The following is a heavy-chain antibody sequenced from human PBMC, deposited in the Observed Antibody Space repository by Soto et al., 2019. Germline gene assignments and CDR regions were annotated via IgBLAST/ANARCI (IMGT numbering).Heavy chain of an antibody. CDR2: TRDRANRYTT. CDR3: VRDSGRGWSNFDY. CDR1: GFSFSDHY. J-gene: IGHJ4*02. Sequence: EVQLVESGGGLVQPGGSLRLSCAVSGFSFSDHYMDWVRQAPGKGLEWVGRTRDRANRYTTEYAASVKGRFTISRDDSKNSLYLQMNSLKTEGPAVYYCVRDSGRGWSNFDYWGQGSLVTVSS. D-gene: IGHD6-19*01. V-gene: IGHV3-72*01.